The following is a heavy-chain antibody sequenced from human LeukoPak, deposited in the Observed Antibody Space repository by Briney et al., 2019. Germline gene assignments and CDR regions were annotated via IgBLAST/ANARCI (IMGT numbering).Heavy chain of an antibody. CDR3: ARVYCSSTSCYRVYFDY. J-gene: IGHJ4*02. CDR1: GYSISSGYY. Sequence: SETLSLTRTVSGYSISSGYYWGWIRQPPGKGLEWIGSIYHSGSTYYNPSLKSRVTISVDTSKNQFSLKLSSVTAADTAVYYCARVYCSSTSCYRVYFDYWGQGTLVTVSS. V-gene: IGHV4-38-2*02. D-gene: IGHD2-2*01. CDR2: IYHSGST.